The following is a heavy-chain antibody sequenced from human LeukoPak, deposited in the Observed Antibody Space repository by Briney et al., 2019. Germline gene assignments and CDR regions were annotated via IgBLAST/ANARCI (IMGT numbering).Heavy chain of an antibody. D-gene: IGHD3-16*02. V-gene: IGHV1-69*04. CDR3: TREGVYSPDPTSYHRLPFDI. J-gene: IGHJ3*02. CDR1: GDNFSSYV. Sequence: SVKVSCKASGDNFSSYVITWVRQAPGQGLEWMGRIIPTLDVANFAQKFKGRVTITADKSTKTAHLELSSLRSEDTAVYYCTREGVYSPDPTSYHRLPFDIWGKGTVVIVPS. CDR2: IIPTLDVA.